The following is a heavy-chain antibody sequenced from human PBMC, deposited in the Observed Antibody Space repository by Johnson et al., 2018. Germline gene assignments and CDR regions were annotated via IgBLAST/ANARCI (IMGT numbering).Heavy chain of an antibody. Sequence: VQLVESGGGLIQPGGSLRLSCAASGFTVSSNYMSWVRQAPGKGLEWVSVIYSGGSTYYADSVKGRFTISRNNSKNTLYLQMNSLRAEDTAGYYCARDLREEWSNPYYYYGMDVWGQGTTVTVSS. CDR2: IYSGGST. J-gene: IGHJ6*02. V-gene: IGHV3-53*01. CDR3: ARDLREEWSNPYYYYGMDV. D-gene: IGHD2-8*01. CDR1: GFTVSSNY.